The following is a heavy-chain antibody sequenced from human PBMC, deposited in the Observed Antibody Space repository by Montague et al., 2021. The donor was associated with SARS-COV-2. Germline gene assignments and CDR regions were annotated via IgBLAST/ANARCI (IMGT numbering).Heavy chain of an antibody. Sequence: LSLVCAVSGGSISSSHWWSWVRQPPGKGLEWIGEIYHSGSTNYNPSLKSRVTISIDKSKNQFSLKLSSVTAADTAVYYCAREFRTYGYGGQYWYFDLWGRGTLVTVSS. CDR2: IYHSGST. J-gene: IGHJ2*01. CDR3: AREFRTYGYGGQYWYFDL. D-gene: IGHD3-10*01. V-gene: IGHV4-4*02. CDR1: GGSISSSHW.